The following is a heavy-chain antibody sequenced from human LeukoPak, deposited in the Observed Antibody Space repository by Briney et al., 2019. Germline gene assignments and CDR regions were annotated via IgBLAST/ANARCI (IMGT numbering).Heavy chain of an antibody. CDR2: INPNSGGT. V-gene: IGHV1-2*06. CDR1: GYTFTGYY. CDR3: ARDKGSSTFGAYYYYMDV. Sequence: ASVKVSCKASGYTFTGYYVHWVRQAPGQGLEWMGRINPNSGGTNYAQKFQGGVTMTRDTSISTAYMELSRLRSDDTAVYYCARDKGSSTFGAYYYYMDVWGKGTTVTVSS. D-gene: IGHD2-2*01. J-gene: IGHJ6*03.